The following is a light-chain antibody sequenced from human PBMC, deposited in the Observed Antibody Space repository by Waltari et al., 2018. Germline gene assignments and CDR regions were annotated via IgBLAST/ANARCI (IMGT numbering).Light chain of an antibody. CDR3: QTGGFGIWV. CDR1: SGHSNYP. J-gene: IGLJ3*02. Sequence: QLMLTQSPSASASLGASVKLTCTLSSGHSNYPIAWHQQQPEKGPRYLMTVNSDGSHNKGDGIPDRFSGSSSGAERYLTISSLQSEDETDYYCQTGGFGIWVFGGGTKLTVL. V-gene: IGLV4-69*01. CDR2: VNSDGSH.